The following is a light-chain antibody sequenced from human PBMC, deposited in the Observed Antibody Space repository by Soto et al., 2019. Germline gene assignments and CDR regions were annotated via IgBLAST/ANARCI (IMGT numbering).Light chain of an antibody. CDR3: LLSYSDARGV. J-gene: IGLJ3*02. CDR1: TGAVTSGHY. Sequence: QSVLTQEPSLTVSPGGTVTLTCGSSTGAVTSGHYPYWFQQKPGQAPRTLIYDTSNKFSWTPARFSGSLLGGKAALTLSGAQPEDEAEYYCLLSYSDARGVFGGGTKLTVL. CDR2: DTS. V-gene: IGLV7-46*01.